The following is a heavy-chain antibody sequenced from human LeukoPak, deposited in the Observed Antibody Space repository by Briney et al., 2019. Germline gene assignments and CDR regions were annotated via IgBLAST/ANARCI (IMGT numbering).Heavy chain of an antibody. Sequence: EGSLRLSCAASGFTFSSHEMNWVRQTPGKGLEWVAYIGTSGSAMYYADSVKGRFTISRDNARDSLYLQMNSLRAEDTAVYYCAREVKTASGTWWFDAWGQGTLVTVSS. J-gene: IGHJ5*02. CDR2: IGTSGSAM. CDR3: AREVKTASGTWWFDA. D-gene: IGHD6-13*01. V-gene: IGHV3-48*03. CDR1: GFTFSSHE.